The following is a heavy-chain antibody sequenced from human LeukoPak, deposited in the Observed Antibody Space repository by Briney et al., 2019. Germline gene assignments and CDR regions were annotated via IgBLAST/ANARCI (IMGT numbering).Heavy chain of an antibody. CDR2: IYTSGST. CDR1: GGSISSGSYY. D-gene: IGHD2-2*01. CDR3: ARLGYCDSSSCYLHYHYYMDV. V-gene: IGHV4-61*02. J-gene: IGHJ6*03. Sequence: SQTLSLTCTVSGGSISSGSYYWSWIRQPAGKGLEWIGRIYTSGSTYYNPSLKSRVTISVDTSKNQFSLKLSSVTASDTAMYYCARLGYCDSSSCYLHYHYYMDVWGKGTTVTVSS.